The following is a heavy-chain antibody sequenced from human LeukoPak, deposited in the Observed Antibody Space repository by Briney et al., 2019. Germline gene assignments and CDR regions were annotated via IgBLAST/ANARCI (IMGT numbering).Heavy chain of an antibody. CDR2: ISHDENNK. Sequence: GGSLRLSCAASGFTFDNSWMNWVRQAPGKGLEWVAVISHDENNKYYADSVKGRFTISRDNSKNTLYLQMNSLRAEDTAVYFCANDRIAYSSRWHYFDYWGQGALVTVSS. V-gene: IGHV3-30*18. D-gene: IGHD6-13*01. CDR3: ANDRIAYSSRWHYFDY. J-gene: IGHJ4*02. CDR1: GFTFDNSW.